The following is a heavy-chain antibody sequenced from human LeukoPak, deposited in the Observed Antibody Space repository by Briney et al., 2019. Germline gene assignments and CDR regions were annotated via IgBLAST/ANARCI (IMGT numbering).Heavy chain of an antibody. J-gene: IGHJ4*03. CDR1: GFTISSAW. CDR3: ARDSR. V-gene: IGHV3-7*01. Sequence: PGGSLRLCCVASGFTISSAWMSLVRQAPGKGLEWVANISPDETVKTYVDSVEGRFTISKDNAKNSVYLQMNSLTVEDTAVYYCARDSRWGPGALVSVSS. CDR2: ISPDETVK.